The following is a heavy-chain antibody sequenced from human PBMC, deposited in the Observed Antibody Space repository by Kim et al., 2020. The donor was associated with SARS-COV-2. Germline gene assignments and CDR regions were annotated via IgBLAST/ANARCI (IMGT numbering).Heavy chain of an antibody. Sequence: ASVKVSCKVSGYTLTELSMHWVRQAPGKGLEWVGGFDPEDGETIYAQKFQGRVTMTEDTSTDTAYMELSSLRSEDTAVYYCATDTTLVVPAAIHYGMDVWGQGTTVTVSS. CDR1: GYTLTELS. D-gene: IGHD2-2*01. J-gene: IGHJ6*02. CDR3: ATDTTLVVPAAIHYGMDV. V-gene: IGHV1-24*01. CDR2: FDPEDGET.